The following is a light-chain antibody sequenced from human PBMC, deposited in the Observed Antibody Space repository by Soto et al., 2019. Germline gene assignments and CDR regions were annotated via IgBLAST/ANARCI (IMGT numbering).Light chain of an antibody. CDR2: GAS. CDR3: QQYGSSPPYT. V-gene: IGKV3-20*01. J-gene: IGKJ2*01. Sequence: EIVLTQSPGTLSLSPGERATLSCRASQSIINSYLAGYQQKPGQAPRLLIYGASSRATGIPDRFSGSGSGTDFTLTISRLEPEDFAVYYCQQYGSSPPYTFGQGTKLEIK. CDR1: QSIINSY.